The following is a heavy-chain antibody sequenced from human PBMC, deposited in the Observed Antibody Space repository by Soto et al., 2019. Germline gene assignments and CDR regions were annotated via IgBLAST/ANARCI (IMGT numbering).Heavy chain of an antibody. Sequence: RASVKVSCKASGYTFTGYYMHWVRQAPGQGLEWMGWINPNSGGTNYAQKFQGRVTMTRDTSISTAYMELSRLRSDDTAVYYCARPSLAAAGDDAFDIWGQGTMVTVSS. CDR3: ARPSLAAAGDDAFDI. CDR1: GYTFTGYY. CDR2: INPNSGGT. J-gene: IGHJ3*02. D-gene: IGHD6-13*01. V-gene: IGHV1-2*02.